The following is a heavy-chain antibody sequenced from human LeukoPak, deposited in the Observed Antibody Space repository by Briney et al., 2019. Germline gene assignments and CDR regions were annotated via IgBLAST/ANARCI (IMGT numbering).Heavy chain of an antibody. D-gene: IGHD1-14*01. J-gene: IGHJ4*02. CDR1: GYTLSNHA. CDR2: INTNTGNP. CDR3: ARDEGITKPFVD. V-gene: IGHV7-4-1*02. Sequence: ASVKVSCKGSGYTLSNHAFSWVRQAPGQGLEYMGWINTNTGNPTYAQGFTGRFVFSLDTSVSTAYLQISSLKAEDTAVYYCARDEGITKPFVDWGQGTLVTVSS.